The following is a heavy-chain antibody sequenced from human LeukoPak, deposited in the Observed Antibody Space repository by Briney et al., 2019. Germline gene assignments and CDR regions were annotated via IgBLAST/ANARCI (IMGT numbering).Heavy chain of an antibody. D-gene: IGHD2-2*01. V-gene: IGHV3-23*01. CDR2: ISGSSGST. CDR3: AKSRPMPYYFYS. J-gene: IGHJ4*02. CDR1: GFTFSSYA. Sequence: GGSLRLSCAASGFTFSSYAMSWVRQAPGKGLEWVSAISGSSGSTYYADSVKGRFTISRDNSRNTLYLQMNSLRADDTAVYYCAKSRPMPYYFYSWGQGTLVTVSS.